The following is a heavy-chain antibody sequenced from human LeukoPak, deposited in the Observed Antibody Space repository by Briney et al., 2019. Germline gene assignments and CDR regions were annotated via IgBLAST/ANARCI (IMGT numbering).Heavy chain of an antibody. CDR3: ARVVVAAKGFDP. J-gene: IGHJ5*02. Sequence: SVTVSCKASGYTFTGYYMHWVRQAPGQGLEGMGWINPNRCGTNYAQKFQGRVTMTRDTSISTAYMELSRLSSDDTAVYYCARVVVAAKGFDPWGQGTLVTVSS. CDR2: INPNRCGT. D-gene: IGHD2-15*01. CDR1: GYTFTGYY. V-gene: IGHV1-2*02.